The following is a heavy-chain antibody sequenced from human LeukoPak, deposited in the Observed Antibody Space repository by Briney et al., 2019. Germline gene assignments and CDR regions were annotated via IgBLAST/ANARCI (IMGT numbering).Heavy chain of an antibody. Sequence: GGSLRLSCAASGYTFSSYWMTWVRQAPGKGLEWVANMNLDGSEKYYVDSVKGRFTISRDNAKNSLYLQMNSLTAEDTAIYYCARDDGFPCYSHWGQGTLVTVSS. CDR1: GYTFSSYW. CDR3: ARDDGFPCYSH. V-gene: IGHV3-7*01. D-gene: IGHD3-10*01. J-gene: IGHJ4*02. CDR2: MNLDGSEK.